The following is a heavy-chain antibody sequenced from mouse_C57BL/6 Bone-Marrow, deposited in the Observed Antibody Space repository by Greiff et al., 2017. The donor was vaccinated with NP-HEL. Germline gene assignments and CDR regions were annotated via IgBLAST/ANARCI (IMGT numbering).Heavy chain of an antibody. V-gene: IGHV8-8*01. Sequence: QVTLKVSGPGILQPSQTLSLTCSFSGFSLSPFGLGVGWIRQPSGKGLEWLAHIWWDDDKDYNQALKRRLTISKDTSKTQLFLKIANVDTADTATYYCARMDWGVFDYWGQGTTLTVSS. D-gene: IGHD4-1*01. J-gene: IGHJ2*01. CDR3: ARMDWGVFDY. CDR1: GFSLSPFGLG. CDR2: IWWDDDK.